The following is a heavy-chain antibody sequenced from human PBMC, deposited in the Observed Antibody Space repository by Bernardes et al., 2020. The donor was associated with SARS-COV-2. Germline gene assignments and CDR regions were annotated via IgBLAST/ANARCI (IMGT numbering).Heavy chain of an antibody. D-gene: IGHD4-17*01. Sequence: GGSLRLSCAASGFAFSSYAMSWVRQAPGKGLEWVSAISDSGVTTSYADSVKGRFTISRDNTQDTLYLQMNSLRDDDTARYYCLREDYVDNGGAFHPWGQGTLVTVSS. CDR1: GFAFSSYA. V-gene: IGHV3-23*01. J-gene: IGHJ5*02. CDR2: ISDSGVTT. CDR3: LREDYVDNGGAFHP.